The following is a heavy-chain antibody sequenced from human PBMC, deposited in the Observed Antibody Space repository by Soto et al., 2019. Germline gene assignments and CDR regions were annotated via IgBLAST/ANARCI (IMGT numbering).Heavy chain of an antibody. V-gene: IGHV1-69*12. CDR3: ARRHEFGGNSDAFDV. Sequence: QVQLVQSGAEVKKPGSSVKVSCKASGGSFSREAINWVRQAPGQGPEWMGGILPFFGTADYAQKFQGRVTITADVSTTTAYMALSSHTFEDTAVYYCARRHEFGGNSDAFDVWGQGTMVTVSS. CDR2: ILPFFGTA. J-gene: IGHJ3*01. D-gene: IGHD2-15*01. CDR1: GGSFSREA.